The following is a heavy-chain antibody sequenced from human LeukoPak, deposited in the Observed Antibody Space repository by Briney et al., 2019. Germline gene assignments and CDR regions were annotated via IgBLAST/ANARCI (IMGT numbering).Heavy chain of an antibody. CDR2: ITSGSSYI. Sequence: GGSLRLSCAASGFTFSSYDMNWVRQAPGKGLEWVSSITSGSSYIYYADSVKGRFTISRDNAKNSLYLQMNSLRAEDTAVYYCARDPYSGSYGNYYYYFMDVWGKGTTVTISS. CDR1: GFTFSSYD. CDR3: ARDPYSGSYGNYYYYFMDV. V-gene: IGHV3-21*01. J-gene: IGHJ6*03. D-gene: IGHD1-26*01.